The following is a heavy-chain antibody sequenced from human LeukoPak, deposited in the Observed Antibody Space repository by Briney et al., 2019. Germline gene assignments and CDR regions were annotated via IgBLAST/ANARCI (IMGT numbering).Heavy chain of an antibody. J-gene: IGHJ3*02. CDR1: GGSISSSTYY. Sequence: SETLSLTCTVSGGSISSSTYYWGWIRQPPGKGLEWIGSIYYSGSIYYYNPSLKSRVTISIDTSKNQFSLKMSSVTAADTAVYYCARGDDSSGYYAFDIWGQGTMVTVSS. CDR3: ARGDDSSGYYAFDI. V-gene: IGHV4-39*01. D-gene: IGHD3-22*01. CDR2: IYYSGSIY.